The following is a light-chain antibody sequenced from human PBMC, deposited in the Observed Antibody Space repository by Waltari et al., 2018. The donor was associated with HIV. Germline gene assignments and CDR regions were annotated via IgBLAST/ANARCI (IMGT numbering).Light chain of an antibody. CDR1: QHILDLSNNKNY. V-gene: IGKV4-1*01. CDR2: WAS. J-gene: IGKJ1*01. CDR3: QQHFSTPWT. Sequence: DIVMTQSPDSLAVSVGERATINCKSSQHILDLSNNKNYLTWYQQKPGQSPKLLIYWASTRESGVPDRFRGSGSGTDFTLTISSLQAEDVAVYYCQQHFSTPWTFGQGTKVGIK.